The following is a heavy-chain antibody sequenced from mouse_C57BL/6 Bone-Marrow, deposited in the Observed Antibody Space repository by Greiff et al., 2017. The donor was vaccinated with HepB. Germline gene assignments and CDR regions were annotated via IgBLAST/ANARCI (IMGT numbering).Heavy chain of an antibody. J-gene: IGHJ4*01. Sequence: VKVVESGGGLVKPGGSLKLSCAASGFTFSSYAMSWVRQTPEKRLEWVATISDGGSYTYYPDNVKGRFTISRDNAKNNLYLQMSHLKSEDTAMYYCAREGYGSTDAMDYWGQGTSVTVSS. CDR1: GFTFSSYA. CDR2: ISDGGSYT. V-gene: IGHV5-4*01. CDR3: AREGYGSTDAMDY. D-gene: IGHD1-1*01.